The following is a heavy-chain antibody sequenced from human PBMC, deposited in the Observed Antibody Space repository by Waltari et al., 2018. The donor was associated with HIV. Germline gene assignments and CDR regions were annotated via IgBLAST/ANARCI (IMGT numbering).Heavy chain of an antibody. V-gene: IGHV1-46*01. CDR2: IHAGGGGT. Sequence: QVQLVQSGTEVKKPGASVNLSCKASGYTFTDYYVHWVRQAPGQRLEWVGIIHAGGGGTNYAQKCQGRVTMTRDTSTSTVYMELSSLTSEDTAIYYCLRERSGNADYWGPGTVVTVSS. CDR3: LRERSGNADY. J-gene: IGHJ4*02. D-gene: IGHD1-1*01. CDR1: GYTFTDYY.